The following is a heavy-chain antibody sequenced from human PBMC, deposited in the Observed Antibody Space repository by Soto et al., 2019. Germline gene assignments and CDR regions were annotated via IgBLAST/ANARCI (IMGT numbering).Heavy chain of an antibody. CDR3: ARDRGAYGMDV. CDR2: ISAYNGNT. V-gene: IGHV1-18*01. Sequence: QVQLVQSGAEVKKPGASVKVSCKASGYTFTSYGISWVRQAPGQGLEWMGWISAYNGNTNYAQKLQRRVTMTTDTSKSLAQMQRRRLRSDDTAVYYCARDRGAYGMDVWGQGTTVTASS. J-gene: IGHJ6*02. CDR1: GYTFTSYG.